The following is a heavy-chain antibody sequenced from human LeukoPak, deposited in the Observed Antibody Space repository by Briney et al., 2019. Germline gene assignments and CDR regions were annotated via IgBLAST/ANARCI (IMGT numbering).Heavy chain of an antibody. J-gene: IGHJ5*02. V-gene: IGHV3-30*03. CDR2: ISYDGSSK. Sequence: PGGSLRLSCVASGFIFSSYGMYWVRQAPGKGLEWVAVISYDGSSKYYADSVKGRFSISRDNSKNTLFLQMNSLRAEDTAVYHCAREERWLQSVGWLDPWGQGTLVTVSS. CDR1: GFIFSSYG. D-gene: IGHD5-24*01. CDR3: AREERWLQSVGWLDP.